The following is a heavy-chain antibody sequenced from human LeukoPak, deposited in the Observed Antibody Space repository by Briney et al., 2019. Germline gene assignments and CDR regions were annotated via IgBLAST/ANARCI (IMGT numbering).Heavy chain of an antibody. V-gene: IGHV3-15*01. J-gene: IGHJ4*02. D-gene: IGHD3-10*01. CDR1: GFTFSNTW. Sequence: PGESLRLSCAASGFTFSNTWMNWLRQAPGKGLEWVGRIQSKTDGGTTEYAAPVKGRFTISRDDSKTTLYLQMNSLKTEDTAVYYCATLTVRGVINIWGQGTLVTVSS. CDR3: ATLTVRGVINI. CDR2: IQSKTDGGTT.